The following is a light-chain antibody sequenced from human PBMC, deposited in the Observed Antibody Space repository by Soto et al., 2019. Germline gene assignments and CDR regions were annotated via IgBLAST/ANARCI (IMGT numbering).Light chain of an antibody. J-gene: IGLJ2*01. CDR1: GLAKKH. V-gene: IGLV3-27*01. CDR2: KDS. CDR3: YSAADNNLV. Sequence: SSELTQPSSVSMSPGQTARITCSGDGLAKKHGRWFQQKPGQAPVLVIYKDSERPSGIPERFSGSSSGTTVTLTIDGAQVEDEADYYCYSAADNNLVFGGGTKLTVL.